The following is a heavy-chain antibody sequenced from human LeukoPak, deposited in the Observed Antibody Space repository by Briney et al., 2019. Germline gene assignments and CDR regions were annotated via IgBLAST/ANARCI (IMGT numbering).Heavy chain of an antibody. J-gene: IGHJ4*01. D-gene: IGHD3-22*01. CDR3: ASSLHYYDTSGYYLDYFDY. CDR2: ICASGDVT. V-gene: IGHV3-23*01. Sequence: TGGSLRLSCAAPGFSFSTFPMGWVCQAPGGGVGRVSPICASGDVTFYVDSLRGRFTIAGDNSKNTLYLQMSSLRAEDTAVYYWASSLHYYDTSGYYLDYFDYWGQGTLVTVSS. CDR1: GFSFSTFP.